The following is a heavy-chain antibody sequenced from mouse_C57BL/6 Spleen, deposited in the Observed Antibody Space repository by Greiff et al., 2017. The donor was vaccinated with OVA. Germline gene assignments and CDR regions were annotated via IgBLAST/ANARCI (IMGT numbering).Heavy chain of an antibody. J-gene: IGHJ1*03. V-gene: IGHV5-17*01. D-gene: IGHD1-1*01. CDR3: ESTTVVAPSWYFDV. CDR1: GFTFSDYG. Sequence: EVMLVESGGGLVKPGGSLKLSCAASGFTFSDYGMHWVRQAPEKGLEWVAYISSGSSTIYYADTVKGRFTISRDNAKNTLCLQMTSLRSEDTAMYYCESTTVVAPSWYFDVWGKGTTVTVSS. CDR2: ISSGSSTI.